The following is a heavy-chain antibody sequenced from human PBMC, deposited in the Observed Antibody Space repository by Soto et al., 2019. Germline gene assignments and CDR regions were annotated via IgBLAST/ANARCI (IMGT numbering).Heavy chain of an antibody. J-gene: IGHJ4*02. CDR3: ARVRRYGDYDFDY. V-gene: IGHV1-69*02. CDR1: GGTFSSYT. CDR2: IIPILGIA. Sequence: QVQLVQSGAEVKKPGSSVKVSCKASGGTFSSYTISWVRQAPGQGLEWMGRIIPILGIANYAQKFQGRVTITADKSTSTAYMERSSLRAEDTSVYYCARVRRYGDYDFDYWGQGTLVTVSS. D-gene: IGHD4-17*01.